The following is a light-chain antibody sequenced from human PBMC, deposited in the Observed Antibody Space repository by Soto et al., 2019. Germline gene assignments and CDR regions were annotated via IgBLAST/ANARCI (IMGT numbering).Light chain of an antibody. Sequence: QSVLTQPPSVSGAPGQRVTISCTGSSSNIGAGYDVHWYQQLPGRAPKLLIYGNTNRPSGVPVRFSGSKSGTSAYLAITGLQAEDEADYYCLSFDSSLSVVFGGGTKLTVL. J-gene: IGLJ2*01. V-gene: IGLV1-40*01. CDR2: GNT. CDR3: LSFDSSLSVV. CDR1: SSNIGAGYD.